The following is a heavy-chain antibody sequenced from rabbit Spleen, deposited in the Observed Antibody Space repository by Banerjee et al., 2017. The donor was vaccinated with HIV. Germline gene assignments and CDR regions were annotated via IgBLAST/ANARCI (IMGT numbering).Heavy chain of an antibody. V-gene: IGHV1S40*01. J-gene: IGHJ2*01. CDR2: IYTGDGST. CDR1: GFSFSSNYY. Sequence: QSLEESGGDLVKPGASLTLTCTASGFSFSSNYYMCWVRQAPGKGLEWSACIYTGDGSTWYASWVNGRFTISKTSATTVTLQMTSLTAADTATYFCARGDGTTDDAYSTWGPGTLVTVS. CDR3: ARGDGTTDDAYST. D-gene: IGHD1-1*01.